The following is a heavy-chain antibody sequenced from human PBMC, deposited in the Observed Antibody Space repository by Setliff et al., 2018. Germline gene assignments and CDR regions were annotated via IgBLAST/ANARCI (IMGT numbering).Heavy chain of an antibody. V-gene: IGHV1-69*10. CDR3: ARGVGYDTSAYYSFLDL. J-gene: IGHJ5*02. D-gene: IGHD3-22*01. CDR1: GGTFSSYA. CDR2: IIPILGIA. Sequence: SVKVSCKASGGTFSSYAISWVRQAPGQGLEWMGGIIPILGIANYAQKFQGRVTITRDTSANILYMDLSSLRSEDTAVYYCARGVGYDTSAYYSFLDLWGQGALVTVSS.